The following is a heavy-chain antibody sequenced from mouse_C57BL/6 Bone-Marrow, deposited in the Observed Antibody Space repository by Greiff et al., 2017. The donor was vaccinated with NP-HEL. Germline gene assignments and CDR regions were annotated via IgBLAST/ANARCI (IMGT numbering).Heavy chain of an antibody. J-gene: IGHJ2*01. CDR1: GYTFTDYY. CDR3: ARRNWVFDY. CDR2: INPYNGGT. Sequence: DVQLQESGPVLVKPGASVKMSCKASGYTFTDYYMNWVKQSHGKSLEWIGVINPYNGGTSYNQKFKGKATLTVDKSSSTAYMDLNSLTSEDSAVYYCARRNWVFDYWGQGTTLTVSS. D-gene: IGHD4-1*01. V-gene: IGHV1-19*01.